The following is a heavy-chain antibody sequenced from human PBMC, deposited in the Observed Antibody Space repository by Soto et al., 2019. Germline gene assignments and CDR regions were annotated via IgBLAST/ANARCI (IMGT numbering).Heavy chain of an antibody. J-gene: IGHJ4*02. Sequence: PGGSLRLSCAASGFTFSNAWMNWVRQAPGKGLEWVGRIKSKTDGGTTDYAAPVKGRFTISRDDSKNTLYLQMNSLKTEDTAVYYCARDWNSWRQWLVLPLVPPFGYWGQGTLVTVSS. V-gene: IGHV3-15*07. CDR1: GFTFSNAW. CDR2: IKSKTDGGTT. CDR3: ARDWNSWRQWLVLPLVPPFGY. D-gene: IGHD6-19*01.